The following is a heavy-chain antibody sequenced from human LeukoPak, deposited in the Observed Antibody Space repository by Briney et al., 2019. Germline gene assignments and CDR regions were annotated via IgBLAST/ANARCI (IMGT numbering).Heavy chain of an antibody. CDR2: IYYSGST. CDR3: ARFATATDY. D-gene: IGHD4-11*01. J-gene: IGHJ4*02. V-gene: IGHV4-39*01. CDR1: GGSISSSSYY. Sequence: SETLSLTCTVSGGSISSSSYYWGWIRQPPGKGLEWIGSIYYSGSTYYNPSLKSRVTISVDTSKNQFSPKLSSVTAADTAVYYCARFATATDYWGQGTLVTVSS.